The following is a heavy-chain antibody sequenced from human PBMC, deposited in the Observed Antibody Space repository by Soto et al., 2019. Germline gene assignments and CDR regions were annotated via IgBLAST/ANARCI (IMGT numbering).Heavy chain of an antibody. CDR3: ARDEVRHFYGSGSYSQFDY. CDR1: GFIFGSYA. D-gene: IGHD3-10*01. CDR2: ISASGGRT. V-gene: IGHV3-23*01. Sequence: ESGGGLVQPGGSLRLSCAASGFIFGSYAMSWVRQAPGKGLEWVSGISASGGRTYYADSVKGRFTISKDHSKNTLYLQMDSLRAEDTAIYYCARDEVRHFYGSGSYSQFDYWGQGTLVTVSS. J-gene: IGHJ4*02.